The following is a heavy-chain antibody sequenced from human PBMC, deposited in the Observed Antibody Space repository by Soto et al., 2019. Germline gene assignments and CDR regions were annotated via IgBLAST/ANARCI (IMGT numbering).Heavy chain of an antibody. J-gene: IGHJ4*02. CDR2: IKTKTDGGTA. CDR1: GFTFSNAW. V-gene: IGHV3-15*01. Sequence: EVQLVESGGGLVKPGGSLRLSCAASGFTFSNAWMSWVRQAPGKGLEWVGRIKTKTDGGTADYAPPVKGRFTISRDDSKNTLYLQMSSLKTEDTAVYYCTTVTQSGLDYWGQGTLVTVSS. CDR3: TTVTQSGLDY. D-gene: IGHD3-10*01.